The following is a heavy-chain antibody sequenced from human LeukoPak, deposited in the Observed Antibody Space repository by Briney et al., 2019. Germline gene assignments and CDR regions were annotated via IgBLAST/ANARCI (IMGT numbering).Heavy chain of an antibody. CDR1: GGSISSYY. D-gene: IGHD5-18*01. CDR2: IYYSGST. J-gene: IGHJ4*02. Sequence: SETLSLTCTVSGGSISSYYWSWIRQPAGKGLEWIGYIYYSGSTNYNPSVKSRITISVETSKNQFSLKLSSVNAAATAVYYCARGYVDTAMVNWYYFDYWGQGTLVTVSS. CDR3: ARGYVDTAMVNWYYFDY. V-gene: IGHV4-59*01.